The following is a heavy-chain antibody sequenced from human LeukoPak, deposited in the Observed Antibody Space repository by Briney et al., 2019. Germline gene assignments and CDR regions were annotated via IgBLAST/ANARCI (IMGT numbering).Heavy chain of an antibody. CDR3: ARIYCGGDCRGYYYHYYMDV. V-gene: IGHV4-39*07. D-gene: IGHD2-21*02. CDR1: GGSISSSSYY. J-gene: IGHJ6*03. CDR2: IYYSGST. Sequence: PSETLSLTCTVSGGSISSSSYYWGWIRQPPGKGLEWIGSIYYSGSTYYNPSLKSRVTISVDTSKNQFSLKLSSVTAADTAVYYCARIYCGGDCRGYYYHYYMDVWGKGTTVTISS.